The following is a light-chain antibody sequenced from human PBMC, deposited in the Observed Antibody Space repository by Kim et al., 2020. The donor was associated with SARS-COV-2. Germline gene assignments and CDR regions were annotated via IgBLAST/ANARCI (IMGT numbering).Light chain of an antibody. V-gene: IGKV3-11*01. CDR1: QSVGTF. CDR2: DTF. CDR3: QQRSQWPLT. Sequence: EIIVTQSPATLSLSPGQRATLSCRASQSVGTFLAWYQQKPGQPPSLLIYDTFNRATGIPARFSGSGSGTDFTLTISSLEPEDFAVYYCQQRSQWPLTFGGGTKLEI. J-gene: IGKJ4*01.